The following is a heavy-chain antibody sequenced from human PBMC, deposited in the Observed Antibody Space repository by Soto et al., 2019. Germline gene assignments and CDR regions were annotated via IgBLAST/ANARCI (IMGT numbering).Heavy chain of an antibody. CDR1: GVSIHNSHSF. Sequence: PXGTLCLTCTVSGVSIHNSHSFGAWIRQPPGKGLQFIASVYHNGGAHYNSSLKSRVTISVDTANNQVSLRMRSLTAADTAFYYCGRVVEGATRHTDPDSWGQAILVTVSS. J-gene: IGHJ5*01. D-gene: IGHD2-21*01. CDR3: GRVVEGATRHTDPDS. V-gene: IGHV4-39*01. CDR2: VYHNGGA.